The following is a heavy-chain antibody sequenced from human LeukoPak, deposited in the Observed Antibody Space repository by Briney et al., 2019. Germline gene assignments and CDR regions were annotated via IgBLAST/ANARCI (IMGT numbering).Heavy chain of an antibody. CDR3: ARDWHDYGGKNHRYYFDY. Sequence: SVKVSCKASGGTFSSYAISWVRQAPGQGLEWMGGIIPIFGTANCAQKFQGRVTITADESTSTAYMELSSLRSEDTAVYYCARDWHDYGGKNHRYYFDYWGQGTLVTVSS. CDR1: GGTFSSYA. V-gene: IGHV1-69*13. CDR2: IIPIFGTA. J-gene: IGHJ4*02. D-gene: IGHD4-23*01.